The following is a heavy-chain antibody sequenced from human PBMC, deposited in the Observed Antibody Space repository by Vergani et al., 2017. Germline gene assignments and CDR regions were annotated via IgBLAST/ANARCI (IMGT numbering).Heavy chain of an antibody. J-gene: IGHJ2*01. CDR2: IWYDGSNK. CDR1: GFTFSDYY. CDR3: ARGYSSGWYLTYFDL. D-gene: IGHD6-19*01. V-gene: IGHV3-33*08. Sequence: QVQLVESGGGLVKPGGSLRLSCAASGFTFSDYYMSWIRQAPGKGLEWVAVIWYDGSNKYYADSVKGRFTISRDNSKNTLYLQMNSLRAEDTAVYYCARGYSSGWYLTYFDLWGRGTLVTVSS.